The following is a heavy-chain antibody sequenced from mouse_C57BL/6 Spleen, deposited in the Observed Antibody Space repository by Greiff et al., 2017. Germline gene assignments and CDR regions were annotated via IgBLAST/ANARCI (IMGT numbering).Heavy chain of an antibody. D-gene: IGHD2-5*01. V-gene: IGHV5-17*01. CDR1: GFTFSDYG. J-gene: IGHJ3*01. CDR3: ARPYYSNYFAY. CDR2: ISSGSSTI. Sequence: EVQLVESGGGLVKPGGSLKLSCAASGFTFSDYGMHWVRQAPEQGLEWVAYISSGSSTIYYADTVKGRFTISRDNAKNTLFLQMTSLRSEDTAMYYCARPYYSNYFAYWGQGTLVTVSA.